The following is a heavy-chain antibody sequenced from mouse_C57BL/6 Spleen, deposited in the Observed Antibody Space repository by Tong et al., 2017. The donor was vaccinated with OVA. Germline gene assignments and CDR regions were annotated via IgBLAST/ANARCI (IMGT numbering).Heavy chain of an antibody. CDR2: ILPGSGST. J-gene: IGHJ3*01. CDR1: GYTFSSYW. CDR3: ARSSAWFAY. V-gene: IGHV1-9*01. Sequence: VQLQQSGAELMKPGASVKISCKATGYTFSSYWIEWVKQRPGHGLEWIGEILPGSGSTNYNEKFKGKATFTADTSSNTAYMQLSSRTSEDSAVYYCARSSAWFAYWGQGTLVTVSA.